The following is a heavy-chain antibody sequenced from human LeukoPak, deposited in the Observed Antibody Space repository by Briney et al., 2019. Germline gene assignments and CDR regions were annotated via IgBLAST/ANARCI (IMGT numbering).Heavy chain of an antibody. D-gene: IGHD6-19*01. CDR3: AKRLCSSGWSAFDI. J-gene: IGHJ3*02. Sequence: GGSLRLSCAASGFTFSDYPMTWVRQAPGKGLEWVSAILSPGDKHYADSVKGRFTITRDNSKNTLYLQMDSLRAEDTAVYYCAKRLCSSGWSAFDIWGQGTMVTVSS. V-gene: IGHV3-23*01. CDR1: GFTFSDYP. CDR2: ILSPGDK.